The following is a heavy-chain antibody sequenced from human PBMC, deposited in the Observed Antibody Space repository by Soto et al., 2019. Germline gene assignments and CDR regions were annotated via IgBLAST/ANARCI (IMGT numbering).Heavy chain of an antibody. Sequence: VQLLESGGGLVQPGGCLRLSCAASGFTFSNYAMTWVRQAPGKGLEWVSVITGSGGGTYFVDSVKGRFTISRDNSKNTVYLQMNSLRAEDTAVYYCAKRPLTAAGFDYWGQGTLVTVSS. CDR3: AKRPLTAAGFDY. CDR2: ITGSGGGT. J-gene: IGHJ4*02. CDR1: GFTFSNYA. D-gene: IGHD6-13*01. V-gene: IGHV3-23*01.